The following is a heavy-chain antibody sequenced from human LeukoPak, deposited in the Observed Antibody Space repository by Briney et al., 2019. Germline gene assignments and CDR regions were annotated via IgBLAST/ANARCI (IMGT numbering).Heavy chain of an antibody. CDR1: GFTFSTYA. CDR2: IRYDGSNK. J-gene: IGHJ4*02. Sequence: GGSLRLSCAASGFTFSTYAMHWVRQAPGKGLEWVAFIRYDGSNKYYADSVKGRFTISRDNSKNTLYLQMNSLRAEDTAVYYCAKDSDSGSYYFDYWGQGTLVTVSS. D-gene: IGHD1-26*01. CDR3: AKDSDSGSYYFDY. V-gene: IGHV3-30*02.